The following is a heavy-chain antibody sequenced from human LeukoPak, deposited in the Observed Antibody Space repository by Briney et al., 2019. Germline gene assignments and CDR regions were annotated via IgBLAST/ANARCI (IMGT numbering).Heavy chain of an antibody. CDR3: ARHYGSNCSGGSCYHNWFDP. Sequence: GESLKISCKGSGYSFTSYWISWVRQMPGKGLEWMGRIDRSDSYTNYSPSFQGHVTISADKSISTAYLQWSSLKASDTAMYYCARHYGSNCSGGSCYHNWFDPWGQGTLVTVSS. CDR2: IDRSDSYT. V-gene: IGHV5-10-1*01. J-gene: IGHJ5*02. D-gene: IGHD2-15*01. CDR1: GYSFTSYW.